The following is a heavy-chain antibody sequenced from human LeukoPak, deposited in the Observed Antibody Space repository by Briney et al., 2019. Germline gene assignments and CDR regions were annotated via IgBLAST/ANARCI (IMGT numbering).Heavy chain of an antibody. V-gene: IGHV3-23*01. CDR3: ARGRAFRRITIFGVVGGWFDP. CDR2: ISGSGGST. CDR1: GFTFSSYA. Sequence: GGSLRLSCAASGFTFSSYAMSWVRQAPGKGLEWVSAISGSGGSTYYADSVKGRFTISRDNSKNTLYLQMNSLRAEDTAVYYCARGRAFRRITIFGVVGGWFDPWGQGTLVTVSS. J-gene: IGHJ5*02. D-gene: IGHD3-3*01.